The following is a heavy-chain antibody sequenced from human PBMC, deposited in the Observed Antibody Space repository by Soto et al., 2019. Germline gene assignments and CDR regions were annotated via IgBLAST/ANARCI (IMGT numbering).Heavy chain of an antibody. CDR1: GGSFSGYY. D-gene: IGHD2-2*01. CDR3: ARVGAGIVVVPAPNYGMDV. CDR2: INHSGST. V-gene: IGHV4-34*01. J-gene: IGHJ6*02. Sequence: QVQLQQWGAGLLKPSETLSLTCAVYGGSFSGYYWSWIRQPPGKGLEWIGEINHSGSTNYNPSLKSLVTISVDKSKNQFSLKLSSVTAADTAVYYCARVGAGIVVVPAPNYGMDVWGQGTTVTVSS.